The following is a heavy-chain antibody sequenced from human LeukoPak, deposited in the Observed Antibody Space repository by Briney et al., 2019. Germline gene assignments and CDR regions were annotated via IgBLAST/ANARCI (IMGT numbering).Heavy chain of an antibody. Sequence: GGSLRLSCAASGFTFNNYAINWVRQAPGKGLEWVANIKQDGSEKYYVDSVKGRFTISRDNAKNSLYLQMNSLRAEDTAVYYCARSNPKYDFWSGYPPFDNWFDPWGQGTLVTVSS. D-gene: IGHD3-3*01. CDR2: IKQDGSEK. V-gene: IGHV3-7*01. J-gene: IGHJ5*02. CDR3: ARSNPKYDFWSGYPPFDNWFDP. CDR1: GFTFNNYA.